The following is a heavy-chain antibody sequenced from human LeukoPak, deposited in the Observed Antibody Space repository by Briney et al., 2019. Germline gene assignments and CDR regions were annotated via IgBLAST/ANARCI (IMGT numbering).Heavy chain of an antibody. J-gene: IGHJ6*03. CDR3: ARGRTGGIPYYCYYYMDV. CDR1: GYTFTSYD. D-gene: IGHD2-15*01. V-gene: IGHV1-8*01. CDR2: MNPNSGNT. Sequence: ASVKVSCKASGYTFTSYDINWVRQATGQGLEWMGWMNPNSGNTGYAQKFQGRVTMTRNTSISTAYMELSSLRSEDTAVYYCARGRTGGIPYYCYYYMDVWGKGTTVTVSS.